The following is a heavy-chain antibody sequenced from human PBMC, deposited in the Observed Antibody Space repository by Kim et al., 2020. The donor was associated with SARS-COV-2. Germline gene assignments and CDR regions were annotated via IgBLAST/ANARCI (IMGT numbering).Heavy chain of an antibody. CDR1: GYTFTGYY. CDR2: INPNSGGT. V-gene: IGHV1-2*06. J-gene: IGHJ6*02. CDR3: ARDNESYCSSTSCYAYYYYYGMDV. D-gene: IGHD2-2*01. Sequence: ASVKVSCKASGYTFTGYYMHWVRQAPGQGLEWMGRINPNSGGTNYAQKFQGRVTMTRDTSISTAYMELSRLRSDDTAVYYCARDNESYCSSTSCYAYYYYYGMDVWGQVTTVTVSS.